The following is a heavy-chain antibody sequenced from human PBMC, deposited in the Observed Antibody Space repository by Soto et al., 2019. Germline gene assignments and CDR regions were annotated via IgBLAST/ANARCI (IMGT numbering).Heavy chain of an antibody. V-gene: IGHV4-39*01. CDR3: ARGPEDRIFPYYYGMDV. Sequence: SETLSLTCTVSGVSISSRGYYWGWIRQPPGKGLEWIGTIYYSGSTYYNPSLKSRVTISVDTSKNQFSLKLSSVTAADTAVYYCARGPEDRIFPYYYGMDVWGQGTTVTVSS. CDR2: IYYSGST. D-gene: IGHD3-3*01. CDR1: GVSISSRGYY. J-gene: IGHJ6*02.